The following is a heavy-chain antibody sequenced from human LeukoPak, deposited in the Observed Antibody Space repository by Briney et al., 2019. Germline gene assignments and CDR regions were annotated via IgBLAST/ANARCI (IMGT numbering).Heavy chain of an antibody. CDR1: GFNCSAYA. J-gene: IGHJ6*01. D-gene: IGHD4-17*01. Sequence: GGSLRLSCSDAGFNCSAYAMGGVRQAPGKGLEYVSAIGSSGISTYYADSVKGRFTISRDNSKNTLYLQMNSLRAEDTAMFYCAREMVYGDYKGGYGLYCCGEGSTVTVSS. CDR2: IGSSGIST. V-gene: IGHV3-64*04. CDR3: AREMVYGDYKGGYGLYC.